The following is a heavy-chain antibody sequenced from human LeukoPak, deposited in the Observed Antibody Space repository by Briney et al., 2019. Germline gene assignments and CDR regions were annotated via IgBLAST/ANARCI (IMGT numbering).Heavy chain of an antibody. D-gene: IGHD3-3*01. CDR2: INHSEST. V-gene: IGHV4-34*01. CDR1: GVSFSDYY. CDR3: ARGVKRITIFGVVIMYFDY. Sequence: SETLSLTCAVYGVSFSDYYWSWLRHPPGKGREGIGEINHSESTNYNPSLKSRVTISVDTSKNQFSLKLSSVTAPDTAVYYCARGVKRITIFGVVIMYFDYWGQGTLVTVSA. J-gene: IGHJ4*02.